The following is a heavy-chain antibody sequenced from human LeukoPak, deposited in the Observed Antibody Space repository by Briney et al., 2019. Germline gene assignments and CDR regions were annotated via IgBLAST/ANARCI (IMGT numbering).Heavy chain of an antibody. Sequence: GGSLRLSCAASGFTFSSYAMHWVRQAPGKGLEWVAVISYDGSNKYYADSVKGRFTISRDNSKNTLYLQMNSLRAEDTAVYYCAKARVGLRLEFDYWGQGTLVTVSS. V-gene: IGHV3-30*04. D-gene: IGHD4-17*01. CDR1: GFTFSSYA. CDR3: AKARVGLRLEFDY. CDR2: ISYDGSNK. J-gene: IGHJ4*02.